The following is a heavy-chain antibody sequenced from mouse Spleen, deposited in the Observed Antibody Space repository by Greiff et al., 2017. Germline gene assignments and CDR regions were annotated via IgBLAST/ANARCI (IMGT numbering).Heavy chain of an antibody. CDR2: INPYNGDT. CDR1: GYSFTGYF. CDR3: ARGYYGSSLYYFDY. D-gene: IGHD1-1*01. V-gene: IGHV1-20*01. Sequence: VQLQQSGPELVKPGDSVKISCKASGYSFTGYFMNWVMQSHGKSLEWIGRINPYNGDTFYNQKFKGKATLTVDKSSSTAHMELRSLTSEDSAVYYCARGYYGSSLYYFDYWGQGTTLTVSS. J-gene: IGHJ2*01.